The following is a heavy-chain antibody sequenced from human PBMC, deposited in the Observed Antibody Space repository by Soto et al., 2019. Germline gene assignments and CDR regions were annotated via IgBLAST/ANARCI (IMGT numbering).Heavy chain of an antibody. CDR3: AKESSSRYPYYYGMDV. Sequence: SVKVSCKASGGTFSSYAISWVRQAPGQGLEWMGGIIPIFGTANYAQKFQGRVTITADESTSIAYMELSSLRSEDTAVYYCAKESSSRYPYYYGMDVCGQLPTFTVPS. CDR1: GGTFSSYA. V-gene: IGHV1-69*13. D-gene: IGHD6-13*01. J-gene: IGHJ6*02. CDR2: IIPIFGTA.